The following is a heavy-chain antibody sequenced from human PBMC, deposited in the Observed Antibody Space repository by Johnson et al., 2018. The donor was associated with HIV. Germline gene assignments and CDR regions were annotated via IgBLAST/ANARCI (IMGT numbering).Heavy chain of an antibody. CDR1: GFTFSSYY. V-gene: IGHV3-69-1*01. Sequence: VQLVESGGGVVQPGGSLRLSCAASGFTFSSYYMNWVRQAPGKGLEWVSVIYSGSTIYYADSVKGRFTMSRDNAKKSLYLQMNSLRVEDTAVYYCAREGAWEVRPGAFDIWGQGTMVTVSS. J-gene: IGHJ3*02. CDR3: AREGAWEVRPGAFDI. CDR2: IYSGSTI. D-gene: IGHD1-26*01.